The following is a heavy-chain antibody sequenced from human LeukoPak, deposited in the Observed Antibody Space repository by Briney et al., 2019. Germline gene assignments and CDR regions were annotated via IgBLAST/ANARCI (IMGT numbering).Heavy chain of an antibody. CDR2: INPTGGST. CDR3: AREYCSSTSCYVSPFDY. V-gene: IGHV1-46*01. CDR1: GHTFSSFY. D-gene: IGHD2-2*01. J-gene: IGHJ4*02. Sequence: ASVKVSCKASGHTFSSFYMHWVRQAPGQGLEWMGIINPTGGSTSYAQKFQGRVTMTTDTSTSTVYMELSSLRSEDTAVYYCAREYCSSTSCYVSPFDYWGQGTLVTVSS.